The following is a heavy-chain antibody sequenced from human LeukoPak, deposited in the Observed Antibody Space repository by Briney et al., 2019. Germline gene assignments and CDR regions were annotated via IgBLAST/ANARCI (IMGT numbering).Heavy chain of an antibody. D-gene: IGHD3-16*01. CDR2: IYHSGST. J-gene: IGHJ2*01. V-gene: IGHV4-38-2*02. CDR1: GYSISSGYY. CDR3: ARGPRGRYFDL. Sequence: SETLSLTCTVSGYSISSGYYWGWIRQPPGKGLEWIGSIYHSGSTYYNPSLKSRVTMSVDTSKNQFSLKLSSVTAADTAVYYCARGPRGRYFDLWGRGTLVTVSS.